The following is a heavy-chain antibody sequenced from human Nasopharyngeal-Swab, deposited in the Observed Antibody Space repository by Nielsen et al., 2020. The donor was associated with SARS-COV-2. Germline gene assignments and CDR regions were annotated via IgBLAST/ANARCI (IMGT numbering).Heavy chain of an antibody. D-gene: IGHD3-22*01. V-gene: IGHV3-21*01. J-gene: IGHJ3*02. CDR3: ARGAYYDSRGAFDI. CDR1: GFTFSSYS. Sequence: GESLKISCAASGFTFSSYSMNWVRQAPGKGLEWVSSISSSSSYIYYADLVKGRFTISRDNAKNSLYLQMNSLRAEDTAVYYCARGAYYDSRGAFDIWGQGTMVAVSS. CDR2: ISSSSSYI.